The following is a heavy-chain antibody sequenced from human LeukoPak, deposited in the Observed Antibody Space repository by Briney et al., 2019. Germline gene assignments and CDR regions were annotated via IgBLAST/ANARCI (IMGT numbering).Heavy chain of an antibody. V-gene: IGHV3-23*01. CDR1: GFTFSSYA. D-gene: IGHD3-3*01. J-gene: IGHJ4*02. Sequence: GGSLRLSCAASGFTFSSYAITWVRQAPGKGLEWVSGISTSGVSTNYAVSVKGRFTISRDNSKTMVYLQMNSLRAEDTAVYYCAKNTSGTFLDYWGQGILVTVSS. CDR2: ISTSGVST. CDR3: AKNTSGTFLDY.